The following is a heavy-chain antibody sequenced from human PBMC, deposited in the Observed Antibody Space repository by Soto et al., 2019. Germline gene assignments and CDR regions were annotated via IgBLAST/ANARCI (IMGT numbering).Heavy chain of an antibody. V-gene: IGHV3-66*01. CDR2: IYTDGTT. J-gene: IGHJ3*02. D-gene: IGHD6-13*01. Sequence: EVQLVESGGGLVQPGGSLRLSCAASGFSVNSYDMHWVRQAPGRGLEWASLIYTDGTTYYADSVRGRFTVSRDQSKNTLFLQMNSLRAEDTGVYYCARDFVRNASSWYAFDTWGQGTLVSVSS. CDR3: ARDFVRNASSWYAFDT. CDR1: GFSVNSYD.